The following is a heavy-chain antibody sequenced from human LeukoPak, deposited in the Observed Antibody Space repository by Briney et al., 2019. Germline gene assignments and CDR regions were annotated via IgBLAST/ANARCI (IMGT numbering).Heavy chain of an antibody. CDR3: ARDLEWLYPGGAFDI. CDR2: MNPNSGNT. CDR1: GYTFTSYD. V-gene: IGHV1-8*03. D-gene: IGHD3-3*01. J-gene: IGHJ3*02. Sequence: ASVKVSCKASGYTFTSYDINCVRQATGQGLEWMGWMNPNSGNTGYAQKFQGRVTITRNTSISTPYMELSRLRSDDTAVYYCARDLEWLYPGGAFDIWGQGTMVTVSS.